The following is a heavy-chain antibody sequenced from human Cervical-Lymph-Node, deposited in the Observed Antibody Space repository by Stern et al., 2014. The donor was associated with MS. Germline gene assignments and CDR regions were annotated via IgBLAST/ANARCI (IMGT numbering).Heavy chain of an antibody. D-gene: IGHD6-25*01. Sequence: QVQLVQSGGTVAQPGTSLRLSCEGSGFTFSNHGMHWVRRAPGKGLEWVASLWYDGRNKMYEDSVKGRFTISRDNSKNTLYLQMDTLRVEDTAVYYCARSSSSGWDYWGPGTLVTVSS. J-gene: IGHJ4*02. V-gene: IGHV3-33*01. CDR3: ARSSSSGWDY. CDR1: GFTFSNHG. CDR2: LWYDGRNK.